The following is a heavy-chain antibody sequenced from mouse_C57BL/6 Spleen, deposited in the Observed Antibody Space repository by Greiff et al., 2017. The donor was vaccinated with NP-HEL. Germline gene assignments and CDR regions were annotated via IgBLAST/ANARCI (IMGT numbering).Heavy chain of an antibody. CDR2: IDPSDSYT. CDR3: ARSEHGFDY. CDR1: GYTFTSYW. V-gene: IGHV1-59*01. Sequence: QVQLQQPGAELVRPGTSVKLSCKASGYTFTSYWMHWVKQRPGQGLEWIGVIDPSDSYTNYNQKFKGKATLTVDTSSSTAYMQLSSLTSEDSAVYYCARSEHGFDYWGQGTTLTVSS. J-gene: IGHJ2*01.